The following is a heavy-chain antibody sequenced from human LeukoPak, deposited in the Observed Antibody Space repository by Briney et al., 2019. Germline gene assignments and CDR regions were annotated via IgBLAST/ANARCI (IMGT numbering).Heavy chain of an antibody. Sequence: SVKVSCKASGGTFSSYAISWVRQAPGQGLGWMGRIIPILGIANYAQKFQGRVTITADKSTSTAYMELSSLRSEDTAVYYCARDGYDGYNLDYWGQGTLVTVSS. CDR1: GGTFSSYA. V-gene: IGHV1-69*04. J-gene: IGHJ4*02. D-gene: IGHD5-24*01. CDR3: ARDGYDGYNLDY. CDR2: IIPILGIA.